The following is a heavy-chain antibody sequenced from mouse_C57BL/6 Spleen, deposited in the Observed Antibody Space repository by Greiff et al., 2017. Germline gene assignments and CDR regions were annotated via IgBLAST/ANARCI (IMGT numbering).Heavy chain of an antibody. CDR1: GFSLSTFGMG. J-gene: IGHJ4*01. CDR3: ARSYDYDDAMDY. V-gene: IGHV8-8*01. Sequence: QVTLKVSGPGILQPSQTLSLTCSFSGFSLSTFGMGVGWIRQPSGQGLEWLAHIWWDDDKYYNTALKRRLTISKDTSKNQVFLKIANVDTADTATYYCARSYDYDDAMDYWGQGTSVTVSS. CDR2: IWWDDDK. D-gene: IGHD2-4*01.